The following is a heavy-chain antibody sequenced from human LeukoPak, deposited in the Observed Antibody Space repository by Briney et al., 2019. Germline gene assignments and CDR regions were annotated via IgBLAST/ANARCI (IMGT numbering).Heavy chain of an antibody. J-gene: IGHJ4*02. CDR1: GFTFNTYS. CDR2: ISSSSGTV. CDR3: ARGRDLFDS. V-gene: IGHV3-48*04. Sequence: GGSLRLSCAASGFTFNTYSMNWFRQAPGKGLEWISYISSSSGTVYYADSVKGRFTISRDNAKNSLYLQMNSLRVEDTAVYYCARGRDLFDSWGQGTLVIVSS.